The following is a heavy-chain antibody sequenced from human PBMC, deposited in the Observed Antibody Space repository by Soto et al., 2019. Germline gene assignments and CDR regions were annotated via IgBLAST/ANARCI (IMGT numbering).Heavy chain of an antibody. CDR3: ARDKDRQQLGGNYYYILDV. CDR1: GGTFSTSA. V-gene: IGHV1-69*12. CDR2: IMPVFATP. J-gene: IGHJ6*02. D-gene: IGHD3-3*02. Sequence: QVQLMQSGAEVKKPGSSVKVSCKASGGTFSTSAISWVRQAPGEGPEWVGGIMPVFATPDYAQKFQGRVTIYADESTTTAYLELTSLTTDDTAVYYCARDKDRQQLGGNYYYILDVWGQGTAITVSS.